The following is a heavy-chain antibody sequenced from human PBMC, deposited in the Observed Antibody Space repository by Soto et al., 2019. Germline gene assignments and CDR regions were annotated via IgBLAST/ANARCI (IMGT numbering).Heavy chain of an antibody. CDR2: INAGNGNT. V-gene: IGHV1-3*01. J-gene: IGHJ3*02. D-gene: IGHD3-9*01. CDR3: AREDSDFDWLSYAFDI. Sequence: QVQLVQSGAEVKKPGASVKVSCKASGYTFTSYAMHWVRQAPGQRLEWMGWINAGNGNTKYSQKFQGRVTITRDTSASTAYMELSSLRSEDTAVYYCAREDSDFDWLSYAFDIWGQGTMVTVSS. CDR1: GYTFTSYA.